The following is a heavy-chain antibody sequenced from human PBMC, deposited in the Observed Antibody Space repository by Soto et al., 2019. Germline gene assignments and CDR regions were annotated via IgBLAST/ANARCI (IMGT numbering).Heavy chain of an antibody. CDR1: GFTFSSYA. J-gene: IGHJ4*02. CDR3: AKVFRALDGSGYYSYYFDD. V-gene: IGHV3-23*01. D-gene: IGHD3-22*01. Sequence: GGSPRLSCAASGFTFSSYAMSWVRQAPGKGLEWVSAISGSGGSTYYADSVKGRFTISRDNSKNTLYLQMNSLRAEDTAVYYWAKVFRALDGSGYYSYYFDDGGREPRVTVPS. CDR2: ISGSGGST.